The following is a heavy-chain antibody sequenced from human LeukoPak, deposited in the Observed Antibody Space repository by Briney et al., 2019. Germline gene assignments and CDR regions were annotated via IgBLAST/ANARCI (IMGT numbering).Heavy chain of an antibody. CDR1: GFTFSSYA. V-gene: IGHV3-23*01. D-gene: IGHD1-1*01. Sequence: GGSLRLSCAASGFTFSSYAMSWVRQAPGKGLEWVSAISGSGGSKYYADSVKGRFTISRDNSKNTLYLQMNSLRAEDTAVYYCAKDYVQLKVFDYWGQGTLVTVSS. CDR3: AKDYVQLKVFDY. CDR2: ISGSGGSK. J-gene: IGHJ4*02.